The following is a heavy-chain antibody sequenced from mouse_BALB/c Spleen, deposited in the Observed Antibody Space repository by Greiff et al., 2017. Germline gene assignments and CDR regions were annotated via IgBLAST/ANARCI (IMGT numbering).Heavy chain of an antibody. CDR2: INPYNDGT. D-gene: IGHD1-1*01. V-gene: IGHV1-14*01. CDR1: GYTFTSYV. CDR3: ARQGLLHYYAMDY. J-gene: IGHJ4*01. Sequence: VQLQQSGPELVKPGASVKMSCKASGYTFTSYVMHWVKQKPGQGLEWIGYINPYNDGTKYNEKFKGKATLTSDKSSSTAYMELSSLTSEDSAVYYCARQGLLHYYAMDYWGQGTSVTVSS.